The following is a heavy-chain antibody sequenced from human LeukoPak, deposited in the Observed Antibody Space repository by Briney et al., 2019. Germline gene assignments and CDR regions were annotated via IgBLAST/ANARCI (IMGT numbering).Heavy chain of an antibody. CDR3: ARGLPDSSGYVDWYFDL. D-gene: IGHD3-22*01. CDR2: IYYSGST. V-gene: IGHV4-59*01. Sequence: SETLSLTCTVSGGSISSYYWSWIRRPPGKGLEWIGYIYYSGSTNYNPSLKSRVTISVDTSKNQFSLKLSSVTAADTAVYYCARGLPDSSGYVDWYFDLWGRGTLVTVSS. CDR1: GGSISSYY. J-gene: IGHJ2*01.